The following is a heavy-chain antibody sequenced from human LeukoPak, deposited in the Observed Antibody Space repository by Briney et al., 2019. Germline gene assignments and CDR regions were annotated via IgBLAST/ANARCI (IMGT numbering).Heavy chain of an antibody. CDR3: ARLAPDYADYWFDP. CDR1: GYDFSTKW. J-gene: IGHJ5*02. CDR2: IYPLDSIT. Sequence: GESLKISCQTSGYDFSTKWIGWVRQMPGKGLEWMGIIYPLDSITRYSPSFQGHVTISADTSINTAYLQWTSLKPSDTATYYCARLAPDYADYWFDPWGQGTLVTVSS. V-gene: IGHV5-51*01. D-gene: IGHD4-17*01.